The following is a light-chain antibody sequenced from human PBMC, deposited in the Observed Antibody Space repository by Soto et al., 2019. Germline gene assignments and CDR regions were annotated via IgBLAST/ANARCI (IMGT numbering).Light chain of an antibody. CDR3: QSYDNSLSGSGV. V-gene: IGLV1-40*01. Sequence: QSVLTQPPSVSGAPGQRVTISCTGSSSNIGAGFDVHWYHQIAGTAPKLLIYGNSNRPSGVPDRFSGSKSGTSASLAINGIQAEDEAHYYCQSYDNSLSGSGVFGGGTKLTVL. J-gene: IGLJ3*02. CDR1: SSNIGAGFD. CDR2: GNS.